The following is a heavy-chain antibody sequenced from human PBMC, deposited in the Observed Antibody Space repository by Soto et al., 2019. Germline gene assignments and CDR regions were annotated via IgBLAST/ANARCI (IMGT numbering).Heavy chain of an antibody. D-gene: IGHD5-18*01. J-gene: IGHJ4*02. CDR2: ISAHNGNT. Sequence: VKVSCKASGYTFTSYGISWVRQAPGQGLEWMGWISAHNGNTKYAQKLQGRVTMTTDTSTSTAYMELRSLRSDDTAVYYCARDLSYGLCDYWGQGTLVTVSS. CDR3: ARDLSYGLCDY. V-gene: IGHV1-18*01. CDR1: GYTFTSYG.